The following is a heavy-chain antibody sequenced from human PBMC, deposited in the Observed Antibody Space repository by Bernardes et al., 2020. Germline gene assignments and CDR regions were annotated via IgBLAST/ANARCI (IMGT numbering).Heavy chain of an antibody. CDR3: ASQTGAFSIFGVVNNNWFDP. CDR1: GGSFIGFY. CDR2: INPSGIT. Sequence: ETLSLTCAVYGGSFIGFYCSWIRQPPGKGLEWIGEINPSGITNYNPSLKSRVTISADKSKNQFSLKVSSVPAADTAVYYCASQTGAFSIFGVVNNNWFDPWGQGTLVTVSS. D-gene: IGHD3-3*01. J-gene: IGHJ5*02. V-gene: IGHV4-34*01.